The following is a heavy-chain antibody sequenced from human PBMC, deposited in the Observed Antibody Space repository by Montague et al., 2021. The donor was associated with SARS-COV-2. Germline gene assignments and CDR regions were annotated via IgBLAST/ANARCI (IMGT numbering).Heavy chain of an antibody. CDR3: ARVGRGSSWYEVAFDI. D-gene: IGHD6-13*01. CDR2: IYNSGST. V-gene: IGHV4-59*01. CDR1: GGSISRYS. Sequence: SETLSLTCTVSGGSISRYSWTWIRQPPGKGLEWIGYIYNSGSTNYNPSXXSRVTMSVDTSKNQFSLKLSSVAAADTAVYYCARVGRGSSWYEVAFDIWGQGTVVTVSS. J-gene: IGHJ3*02.